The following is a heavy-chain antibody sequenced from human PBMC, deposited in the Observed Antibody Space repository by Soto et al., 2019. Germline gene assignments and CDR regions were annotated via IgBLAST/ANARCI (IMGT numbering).Heavy chain of an antibody. CDR1: GGYIISSSCY. Sequence: SVTMSLTCTVAGGYIISSSCYWSWIRQPPGKGLEWIGYIYYSGSTNYNPSLKSRVTISVDTSKNQFSLKLSSVTAADTAVYYFENQKLTRASYLAFWGQGTGVPVS. D-gene: IGHD7-27*01. V-gene: IGHV4-61*05. J-gene: IGHJ4*02. CDR2: IYYSGST. CDR3: ENQKLTRASYLAF.